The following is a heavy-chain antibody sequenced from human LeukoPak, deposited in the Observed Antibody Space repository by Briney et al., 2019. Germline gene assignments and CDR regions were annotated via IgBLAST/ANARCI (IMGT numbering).Heavy chain of an antibody. J-gene: IGHJ4*02. CDR1: GYTFTSNY. Sequence: ASVKVSCKASGYTFTSNYIHWVRQAPGQGLEWMGMIYPGDGSTSYAQKFQGRVTVTRDTSTSTVHMELSGLRSEDTAEYYCARDQEGFDYWGQGTLVTVSS. V-gene: IGHV1-46*01. CDR3: ARDQEGFDY. CDR2: IYPGDGST.